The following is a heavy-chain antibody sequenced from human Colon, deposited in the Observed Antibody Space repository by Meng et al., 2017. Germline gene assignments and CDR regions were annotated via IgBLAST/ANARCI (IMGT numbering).Heavy chain of an antibody. CDR2: ISYSGAT. D-gene: IGHD2-2*02. V-gene: IGHV4-30-4*01. CDR1: GGSISSGIF. Sequence: QVQLQESGPRLVRPSQTLSLTCTGSGGSISSGIFWIWIRQPPGKGLEWIGYISYSGATYYNPSLKSRLTISVDTAKNQFSLSLSSVTAADTAVYYCARVVGDCASCYKGWFDPWGQGTLVTVSS. CDR3: ARVVGDCASCYKGWFDP. J-gene: IGHJ5*02.